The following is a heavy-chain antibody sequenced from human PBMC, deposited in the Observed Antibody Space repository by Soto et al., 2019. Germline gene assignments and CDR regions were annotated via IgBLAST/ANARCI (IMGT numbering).Heavy chain of an antibody. J-gene: IGHJ5*02. CDR1: GFTFSSYA. D-gene: IGHD6-6*01. Sequence: EVQLLESGGGLVQPGGSLRLSCAASGFTFSSYAMSWVRQAPGKGLEWVSAISGSGGSTYYADSVKGRFTISRDNSKNTLYLQMNSLRAEERAVYYCAIGPGFGYSGSGKWFDPWGQETLSPSPQ. CDR3: AIGPGFGYSGSGKWFDP. V-gene: IGHV3-23*01. CDR2: ISGSGGST.